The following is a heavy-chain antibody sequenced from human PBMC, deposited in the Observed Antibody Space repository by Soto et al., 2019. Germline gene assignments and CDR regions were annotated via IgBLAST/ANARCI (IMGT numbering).Heavy chain of an antibody. CDR3: TRFATAGGFCYFDP. Sequence: EVQLLESGGGLVQPGESLRLSCAASGFTFNTFAMTWVRQAPGKGLEWVSSISGSGIHTYFAESVRGQFTISRDNAKSTLYLQMNSLSAEDTAVYYCTRFATAGGFCYFDPWGPGTLVTVSS. CDR2: ISGSGIHT. J-gene: IGHJ5*02. D-gene: IGHD2-2*03. CDR1: GFTFNTFA. V-gene: IGHV3-23*01.